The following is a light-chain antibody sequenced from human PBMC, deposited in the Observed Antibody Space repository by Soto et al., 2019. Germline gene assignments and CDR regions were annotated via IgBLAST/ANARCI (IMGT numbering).Light chain of an antibody. V-gene: IGLV2-11*01. J-gene: IGLJ1*01. Sequence: QSVLTQPRSVSGSPGQSVTISCTGTSSDVGDYNYVSWYQQHPGKAPKLMIYDVTKRPSGVPDRFSGFKSGNTASLIISGLQAEDEADYYCCSFAGSYTYVFGTGTE. CDR2: DVT. CDR3: CSFAGSYTYV. CDR1: SSDVGDYNY.